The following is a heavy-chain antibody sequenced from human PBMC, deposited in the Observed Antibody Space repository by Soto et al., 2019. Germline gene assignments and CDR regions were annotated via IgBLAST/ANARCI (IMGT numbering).Heavy chain of an antibody. D-gene: IGHD2-2*01. CDR2: ISSSSSYI. J-gene: IGHJ5*02. CDR3: ARDPSSTSCCNWFDP. CDR1: GFTFSSYS. V-gene: IGHV3-21*01. Sequence: PGGSLRLSCAASGFTFSSYSMNWVRQAPEKGLEWVSSISSSSSYIYYADSVKGRFTISRDNAKNSLYLQMNSLRAEDTAVYYCARDPSSTSCCNWFDPWGQGTLVTVSS.